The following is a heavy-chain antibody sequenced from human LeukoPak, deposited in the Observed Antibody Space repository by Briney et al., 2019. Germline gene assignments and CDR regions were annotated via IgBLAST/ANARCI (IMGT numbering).Heavy chain of an antibody. Sequence: TGGSLRLSCAASGFTFSSYWMHWVRHAPGKGLEWVSRVDIDGSSASYADSVKGRFTISRDNAKKTLYLQMNSLRAEDTAIYYCGRECGSSGWTDHWGQGTLVTVSS. CDR1: GFTFSSYW. D-gene: IGHD6-19*01. CDR2: VDIDGSSA. J-gene: IGHJ4*02. CDR3: GRECGSSGWTDH. V-gene: IGHV3-74*01.